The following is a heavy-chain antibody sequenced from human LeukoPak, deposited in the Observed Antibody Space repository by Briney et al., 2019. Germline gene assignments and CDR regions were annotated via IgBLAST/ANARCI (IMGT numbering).Heavy chain of an antibody. CDR3: ARQDGNSKYYFDY. CDR1: GYSFTYYW. CDR2: IYPGHSDT. J-gene: IGHJ4*02. D-gene: IGHD1-1*01. V-gene: IGHV5-51*01. Sequence: GESLKISCKGSGYSFTYYWIGWVRQMPGKGLEWMGIIYPGHSDTRYRPSFQGQVPISVDKSISTAYLQWSSLKASDTAMYYCARQDGNSKYYFDYWGQGTLVTVSS.